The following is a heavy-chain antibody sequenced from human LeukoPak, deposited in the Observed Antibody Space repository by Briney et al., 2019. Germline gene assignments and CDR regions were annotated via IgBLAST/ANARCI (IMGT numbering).Heavy chain of an antibody. CDR2: ISAVSGST. CDR3: TKAAYGDYVNWFDP. Sequence: PGGSLRLSCAASGFTFSSYAMSWVRQAPGKGLEWVSSISAVSGSTWYQDSVKGRFTISRDNSKNTLFVQMDSLRAEDTAIYYCTKAAYGDYVNWFDPWGQGTLVTVSS. D-gene: IGHD4-17*01. V-gene: IGHV3-23*01. CDR1: GFTFSSYA. J-gene: IGHJ5*02.